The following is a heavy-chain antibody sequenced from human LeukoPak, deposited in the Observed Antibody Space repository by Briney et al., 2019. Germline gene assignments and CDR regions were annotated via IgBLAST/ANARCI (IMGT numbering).Heavy chain of an antibody. V-gene: IGHV4-61*02. CDR3: AREGVFPMVRGVSLNWFDP. CDR2: IYTSGST. CDR1: GGSISSGSYY. D-gene: IGHD3-10*01. J-gene: IGHJ5*02. Sequence: PSETLSLTCTVSGGSISSGSYYWSWIRQPAGKGLEWIGRIYTSGSTNYNPSLKSRVTISVDTSKNQFSLKLSSVTAADTAVYYCAREGVFPMVRGVSLNWFDPWGQGTLVTVSS.